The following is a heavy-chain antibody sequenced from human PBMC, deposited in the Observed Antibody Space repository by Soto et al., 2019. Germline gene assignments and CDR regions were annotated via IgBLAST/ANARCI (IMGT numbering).Heavy chain of an antibody. CDR1: GVSISSHDW. J-gene: IGHJ4*02. V-gene: IGHV4-4*02. CDR3: ATRDTGRVY. D-gene: IGHD5-18*01. CDR2: SHPSGNT. Sequence: QVQLQESGPGLVKPSGTLSLTCAVSGVSISSHDWWTWVRQPPGKGLEWIGESHPSGNTHYNSSLESRVTVSLDKSKNQLSLQLTSVNVADTAVYYCATRDTGRVYWGQGTLVTVSS.